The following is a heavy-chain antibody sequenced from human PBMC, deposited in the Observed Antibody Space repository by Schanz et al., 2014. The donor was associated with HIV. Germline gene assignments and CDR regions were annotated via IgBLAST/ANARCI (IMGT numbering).Heavy chain of an antibody. V-gene: IGHV1-2*02. CDR3: AKMEMAIVRFSSLLDV. CDR2: INPNSGGA. CDR1: GETIREEH. Sequence: QVQLVQSGAEVKKRGDEGKVSCKASGETIREEHIHWVRQAPGQGLEWMGWINPNSGGADSAQKFQGRVTMTRDTSISTAYLELSRLRSDDTAVYYCAKMEMAIVRFSSLLDVWGQGTTVTVSS. D-gene: IGHD3-16*02. J-gene: IGHJ6*02.